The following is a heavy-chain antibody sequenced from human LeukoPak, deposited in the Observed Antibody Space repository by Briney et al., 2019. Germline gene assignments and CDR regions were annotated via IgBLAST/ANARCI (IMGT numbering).Heavy chain of an antibody. V-gene: IGHV3-30*02. Sequence: GGSLRLSCAASGFTFSSYCMHWVRQAPGKGLEWVAYIQYDGSNEQYAHSVKGRFRISRDSSKNILYLQMNSLRAEDTAVYYSARGRGLPGPFDYWGQGTLVTVSS. D-gene: IGHD3-10*01. J-gene: IGHJ4*02. CDR3: ARGRGLPGPFDY. CDR1: GFTFSSYC. CDR2: IQYDGSNE.